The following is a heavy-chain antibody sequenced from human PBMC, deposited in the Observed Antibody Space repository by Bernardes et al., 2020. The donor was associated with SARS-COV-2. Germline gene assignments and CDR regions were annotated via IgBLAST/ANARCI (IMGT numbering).Heavy chain of an antibody. D-gene: IGHD3-22*01. CDR3: ARAGMEYYYDSSFDY. J-gene: IGHJ4*02. CDR1: GVSISNYF. V-gene: IGHV4-59*01. CDR2: ISYTGSN. Sequence: SETLSRTCTVSGVSISNYFWSWIRQPPGKGLEWIGYISYTGSNAYNPSLKSRVTISRDTSKNHFSLKLNSVTAADTAVYYCARAGMEYYYDSSFDYWGQGTLVTVSS.